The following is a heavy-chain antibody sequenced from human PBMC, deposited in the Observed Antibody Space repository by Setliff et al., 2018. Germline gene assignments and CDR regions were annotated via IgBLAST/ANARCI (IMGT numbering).Heavy chain of an antibody. V-gene: IGHV4-34*10. CDR3: ARDASASDGRNAFDI. CDR1: GESFSGHY. Sequence: LSLTCAVYGESFSGHYWNWIRQPPGKGLEWIGEINDSGRSNYNPSLKSRLTMSVDTYKKQFSLTLTSVTAADTAIYYCARDASASDGRNAFDIWGQGTMVTVSS. CDR2: INDSGRS. J-gene: IGHJ3*02. D-gene: IGHD1-26*01.